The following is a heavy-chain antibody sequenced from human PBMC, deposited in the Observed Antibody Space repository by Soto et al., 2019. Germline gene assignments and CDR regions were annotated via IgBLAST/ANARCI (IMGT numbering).Heavy chain of an antibody. CDR1: GFSVSNTY. Sequence: PGGSLRLSCAVSGFSVSNTYMSWVRQAPGKGLEWISVIYRGRATYYADSVKGRFTISRDDSRNTVYLQMNSLTTEDTAVYFCARDRSDSSRADSFDIWGQGTTVTVSS. CDR2: IYRGRAT. CDR3: ARDRSDSSRADSFDI. D-gene: IGHD6-25*01. V-gene: IGHV3-53*01. J-gene: IGHJ3*02.